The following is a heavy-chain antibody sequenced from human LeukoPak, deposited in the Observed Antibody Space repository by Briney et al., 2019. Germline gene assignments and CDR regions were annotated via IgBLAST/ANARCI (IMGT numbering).Heavy chain of an antibody. J-gene: IGHJ4*02. V-gene: IGHV3-7*01. CDR3: ARGTVGYLYYFDY. CDR2: IKQDGSEK. Sequence: PGGSLRLSXAASGFTFSSYWMSWVRQAPGKGLEWVANIKQDGSEKYYVDSVKGRFTISRDNAKNSLYLQMNSLRAEDTAVYYCARGTVGYLYYFDYWGQGTLVTVSS. CDR1: GFTFSSYW. D-gene: IGHD1-26*01.